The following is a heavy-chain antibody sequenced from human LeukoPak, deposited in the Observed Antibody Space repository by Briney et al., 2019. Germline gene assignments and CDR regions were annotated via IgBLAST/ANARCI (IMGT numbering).Heavy chain of an antibody. CDR3: ARPNGRRGIDY. Sequence: GESLKSSCPGSGYSFTCYWIGWVRQMRRKGREWRGIIYPGDSDTRYRTSFQGQVTISADKSLSTAYLRRSSLKASDTAMYYCARPNGRRGIDYWGQGTLVTASS. D-gene: IGHD1-1*01. CDR1: GYSFTCYW. CDR2: IYPGDSDT. V-gene: IGHV5-51*01. J-gene: IGHJ4*02.